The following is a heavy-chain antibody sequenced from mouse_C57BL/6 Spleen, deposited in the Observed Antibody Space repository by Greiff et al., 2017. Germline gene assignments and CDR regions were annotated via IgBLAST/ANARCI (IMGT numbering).Heavy chain of an antibody. CDR3: ARSTTVVAGDY. V-gene: IGHV1-82*01. CDR2: IIPGDGDT. Sequence: VQLQQSGPELVKPGASVKISCTASGFAFSRSWMNWVKQRPGKGLEWIGRIIPGDGDTNYNGKFKGKATLTADKSSSTAYMQLSSLTSEDAAVYFCARSTTVVAGDYWGQGTTLTVSS. J-gene: IGHJ2*01. D-gene: IGHD1-1*01. CDR1: GFAFSRSW.